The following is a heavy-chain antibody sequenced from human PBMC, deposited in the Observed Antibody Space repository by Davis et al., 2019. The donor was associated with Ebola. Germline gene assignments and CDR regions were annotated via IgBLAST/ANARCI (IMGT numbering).Heavy chain of an antibody. Sequence: MPSETLSLTCTVSGGSISSFSNYWGWIRQPPGKGLEWIGSMYYSGSTHYNPSLKSRVTIFEDTSKNQFSLKLSSVTTADTAVYYCVVTLYCGGDCYSGRYYYYGIDVWGQGTTVTVSS. CDR3: VVTLYCGGDCYSGRYYYYGIDV. V-gene: IGHV4-39*01. CDR2: MYYSGST. J-gene: IGHJ6*02. D-gene: IGHD2-21*02. CDR1: GGSISSFSNY.